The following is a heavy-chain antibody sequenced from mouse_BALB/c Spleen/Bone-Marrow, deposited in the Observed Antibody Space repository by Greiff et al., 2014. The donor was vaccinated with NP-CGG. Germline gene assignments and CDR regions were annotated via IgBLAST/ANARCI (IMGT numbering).Heavy chain of an antibody. V-gene: IGHV2-5-1*01. J-gene: IGHJ4*01. Sequence: VQVVESGPSLVQPSQSLSITCTVSGFSLTSYGVHWVRQSPGKGLEWLGVIWRRGSTDYNAAFMSRLSITKDNSKSQVFFKMNSLQADDTAIYYCAKNDDDAMDYWGQGTSVTVSS. CDR3: AKNDDDAMDY. CDR1: GFSLTSYG. D-gene: IGHD2-12*01. CDR2: IWRRGST.